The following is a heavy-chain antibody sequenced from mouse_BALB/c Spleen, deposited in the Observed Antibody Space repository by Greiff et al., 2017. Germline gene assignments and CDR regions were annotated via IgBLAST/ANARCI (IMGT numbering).Heavy chain of an antibody. Sequence: VQLKESGPELVKPGASVKMSCKASGYTFTSYVMHWVKQKPGQGLEWIGYINPYNDGTKYNEKFKGKATLTSDKSSSTAYMELSSLTSEDSAVYYGAILYGSSYGWYFDVWGAGTTVTVSS. CDR2: INPYNDGT. J-gene: IGHJ1*01. V-gene: IGHV1-14*01. D-gene: IGHD1-1*01. CDR3: AILYGSSYGWYFDV. CDR1: GYTFTSYV.